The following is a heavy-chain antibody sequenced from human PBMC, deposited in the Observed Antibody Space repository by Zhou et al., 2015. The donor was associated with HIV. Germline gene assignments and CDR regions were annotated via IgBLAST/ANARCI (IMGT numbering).Heavy chain of an antibody. V-gene: IGHV1-2*06. Sequence: QVQLVQSGAEVKKPGASVKVSCKASGYTFTGHYMHWVRQAPGQGFEWMGRINPNNGGTIYAQKFQGRVTMTRDTSISTAYMELSRLTSDDTAVYYCARDGTVAGTAGPFNYWGQGTLVTVSS. CDR1: GYTFTGHY. D-gene: IGHD6-19*01. J-gene: IGHJ4*02. CDR2: INPNNGGT. CDR3: ARDGTVAGTAGPFNY.